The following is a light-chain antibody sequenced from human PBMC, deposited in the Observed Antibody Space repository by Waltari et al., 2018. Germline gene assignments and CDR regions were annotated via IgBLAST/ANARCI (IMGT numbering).Light chain of an antibody. V-gene: IGKV1-27*01. CDR3: QNYDGAPLT. CDR2: TAS. J-gene: IGKJ4*01. Sequence: DMKMTQSPSSLSASAGDSVTITCRASRDISNYLAWYQQKPGEVPKLLIYTASTLQSGVPSRFRGTGSGTDFTLTISSLQPEDVATYYCQNYDGAPLTFGGGTKVEIK. CDR1: RDISNY.